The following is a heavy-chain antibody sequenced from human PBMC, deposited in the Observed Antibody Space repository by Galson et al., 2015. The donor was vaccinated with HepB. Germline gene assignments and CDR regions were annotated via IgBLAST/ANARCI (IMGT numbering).Heavy chain of an antibody. J-gene: IGHJ4*02. V-gene: IGHV3-66*01. CDR1: GFTVSSNY. CDR2: IYSGGST. D-gene: IGHD6-19*01. CDR3: ARLGRSGWYPYYFDY. Sequence: SLRLSCAASGFTVSSNYMSWVRQAPGKGLEWVSVIYSGGSTYYADSVKGRFTISRDNSKNTLYLQMNSLRAEDTAVYYCARLGRSGWYPYYFDYWGQGTLVTVSS.